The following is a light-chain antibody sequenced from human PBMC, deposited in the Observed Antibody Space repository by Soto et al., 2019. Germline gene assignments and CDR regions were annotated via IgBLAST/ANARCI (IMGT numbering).Light chain of an antibody. CDR1: QSVGSSY. CDR3: QQRNVWPPIT. CDR2: ATS. J-gene: IGKJ5*01. Sequence: EIVLTQSPGTLSLSPGERATLSCRASQSVGSSYLAWYQQKPGQAPRLLIYATSSRATGIPDRFSGSGSGTDFTLTISRLEPEDFAVYYCQQRNVWPPITFGQGTRLEIK. V-gene: IGKV3D-20*02.